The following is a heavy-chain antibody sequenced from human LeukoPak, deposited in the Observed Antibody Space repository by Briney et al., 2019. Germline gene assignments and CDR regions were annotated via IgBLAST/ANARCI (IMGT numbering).Heavy chain of an antibody. CDR3: ARWDYGGNPDGGY. J-gene: IGHJ4*02. CDR1: GFTFSSYS. V-gene: IGHV3-21*01. D-gene: IGHD4-23*01. CDR2: ISSSSSYI. Sequence: GGSLRLSCAASGFTFSSYSMNWVRQAPGKGLEWVSSISSSSSYIYYADSVKGRFTISRDNAKNSLYLQMNSLRAEDTAVYYCARWDYGGNPDGGYWGQGTLVTVSS.